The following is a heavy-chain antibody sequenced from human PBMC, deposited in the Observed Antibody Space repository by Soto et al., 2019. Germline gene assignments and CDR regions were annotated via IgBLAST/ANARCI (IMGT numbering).Heavy chain of an antibody. CDR1: GYTFTSYD. D-gene: IGHD6-6*01. V-gene: IGHV1-8*01. Sequence: QVQLVQSGAEVKKPGASVKVSCKASGYTFTSYDINWVRQATGQGLEWMGWMNPNSGNKGYAQNFKGRVTMTMNTSISTAYMELSSLRSEDTAVYYCARQNRYSSSSDLDYWGQGTLVTVSS. J-gene: IGHJ4*02. CDR3: ARQNRYSSSSDLDY. CDR2: MNPNSGNK.